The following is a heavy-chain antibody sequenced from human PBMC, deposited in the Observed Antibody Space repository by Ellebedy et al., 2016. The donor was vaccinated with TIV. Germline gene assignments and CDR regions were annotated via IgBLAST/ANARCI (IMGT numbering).Heavy chain of an antibody. Sequence: SETLSLXXPVSGSSSSTGDYSWNWIRQPPGKGWEWISYIFYSGSTYYNPSLKSRVVLSVDTSKNQFCLRLTSVTAADTALYYCARGRAVAGTFAFDMWGQGTKVTVSS. J-gene: IGHJ3*02. CDR3: ARGRAVAGTFAFDM. CDR1: GSSSSTGDYS. D-gene: IGHD6-19*01. CDR2: IFYSGST. V-gene: IGHV4-30-4*08.